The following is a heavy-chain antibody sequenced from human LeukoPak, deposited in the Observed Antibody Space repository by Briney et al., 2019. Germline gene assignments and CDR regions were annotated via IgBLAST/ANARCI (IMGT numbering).Heavy chain of an antibody. CDR3: AREQRHAFDI. J-gene: IGHJ3*02. CDR2: ISANSGNT. V-gene: IGHV1-18*01. Sequence: ASVRVSCKASGYTFTSNGISWVRQAPGQGLEWMGWISANSGNTHYAQKFQGRVMLTTDTLTATAYMELRSLSSDDTAVYYCAREQRHAFDIWGQGTMVTVSS. CDR1: GYTFTSNG.